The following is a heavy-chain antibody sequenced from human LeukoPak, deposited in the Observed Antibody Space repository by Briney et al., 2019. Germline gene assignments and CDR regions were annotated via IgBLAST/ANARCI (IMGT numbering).Heavy chain of an antibody. CDR3: ARDHTNYDFWSGYQNDAFDI. D-gene: IGHD3-3*01. CDR2: IYHSGST. CDR1: GYSISSGYY. V-gene: IGHV4-38-2*02. Sequence: SETLSLTCTVSGYSISSGYYWGWIRQPPGKGLEWIGSIYHSGSTYYNPSLKSRVTISVDTSKNQFSLKLSSVTAADTAVYYCARDHTNYDFWSGYQNDAFDIWGQGTMVTVSS. J-gene: IGHJ3*02.